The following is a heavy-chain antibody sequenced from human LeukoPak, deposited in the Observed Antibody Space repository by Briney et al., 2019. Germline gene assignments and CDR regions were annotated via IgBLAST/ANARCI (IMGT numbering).Heavy chain of an antibody. Sequence: GGSLRLSCEASGFTFSDYWMTWVRQAPGKGLEWVANIGKDGGFPYYLGSVKGRFTISRENAKNLLFLQLGSLKADDTAVYYCARASMGRQDYHLGSWGRGTLVTVSS. CDR2: IGKDGGFP. V-gene: IGHV3-7*01. CDR1: GFTFSDYW. J-gene: IGHJ4*02. CDR3: ARASMGRQDYHLGS. D-gene: IGHD4/OR15-4a*01.